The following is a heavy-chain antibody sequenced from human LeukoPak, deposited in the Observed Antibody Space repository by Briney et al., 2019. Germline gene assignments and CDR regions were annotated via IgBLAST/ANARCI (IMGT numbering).Heavy chain of an antibody. CDR1: GFTFSSYA. V-gene: IGHV3-23*01. CDR3: AKTGNNNEGSFDF. CDR2: ISGSGAAT. D-gene: IGHD1/OR15-1a*01. Sequence: GGSLRLSCATSGFTFSSYAMSWVRQAPGKGLEWVSAISGSGAATYYADSMKVRFTISRDNSKNTLYLQMNSLRAEDTAIYYCAKTGNNNEGSFDFWGQGTLVTVSS. J-gene: IGHJ4*02.